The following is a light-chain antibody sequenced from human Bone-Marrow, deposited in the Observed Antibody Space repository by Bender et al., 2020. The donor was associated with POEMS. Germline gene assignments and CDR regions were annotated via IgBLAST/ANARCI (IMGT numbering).Light chain of an antibody. V-gene: IGLV3-25*02. J-gene: IGLJ2*01. CDR1: ALPKQY. CDR2: KDT. Sequence: SYELTQSPSVSVSPGQTARITCSGDALPKQYAYWYQQKPGQAPVLLTYKDTQRPSGIPERFSGSTSGTTVTLTISGVQAEEEADYYCQSADSSGSYVVFGGGTKLTVL. CDR3: QSADSSGSYVV.